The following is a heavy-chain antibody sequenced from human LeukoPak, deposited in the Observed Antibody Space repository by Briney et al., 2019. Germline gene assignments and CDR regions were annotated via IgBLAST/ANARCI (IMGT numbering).Heavy chain of an antibody. J-gene: IGHJ4*02. CDR1: GFTFSSYE. CDR3: AKDFSPVGATDGSFDY. D-gene: IGHD1-26*01. Sequence: GGSLRLSCAASGFTFSSYEMNWVRQAPGKGLEWVSYITSSGSTIYYADSVKGRFTISRDNAKNSLYLQMNSLRAEDTALYYCAKDFSPVGATDGSFDYWGQGTLVTVSS. CDR2: ITSSGSTI. V-gene: IGHV3-48*03.